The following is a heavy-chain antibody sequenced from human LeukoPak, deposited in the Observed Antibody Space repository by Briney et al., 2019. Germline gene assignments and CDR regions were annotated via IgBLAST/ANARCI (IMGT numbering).Heavy chain of an antibody. CDR3: ARVMQGATKSNYYYYAMDV. CDR2: IISNGGST. D-gene: IGHD1-26*01. CDR1: GFTFGSYT. V-gene: IGHV3-64*01. J-gene: IGHJ6*02. Sequence: GGSLRLSCAASGFTFGSYTMHCVRQAPGKGLEYVSAIISNGGSTYYANSVQGRFTISRDNSKNMLYLQMGSLRAEDMAVYYCARVMQGATKSNYYYYAMDVWGQGTTVTVSS.